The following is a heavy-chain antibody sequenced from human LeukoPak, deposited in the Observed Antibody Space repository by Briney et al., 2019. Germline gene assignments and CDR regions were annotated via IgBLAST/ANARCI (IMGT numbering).Heavy chain of an antibody. CDR3: ARDPSSFGGRFDP. V-gene: IGHV4-34*01. CDR1: GGSFSGYY. D-gene: IGHD3-10*01. CDR2: INHSGST. Sequence: SETLSLTCAVYGGSFSGYYWSWIRQPPGKGLEWIGEINHSGSTNYTPSLKSRVTISVDTSKNQFSLKLSSVTAADTAVYYCARDPSSFGGRFDPWGQGTLVAVSS. J-gene: IGHJ5*02.